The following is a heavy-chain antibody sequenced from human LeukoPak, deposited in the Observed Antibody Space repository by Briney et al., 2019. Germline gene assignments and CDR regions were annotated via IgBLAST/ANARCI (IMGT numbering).Heavy chain of an antibody. Sequence: SETLSLTCSVSGGSMTNLYWAWIRQPPGKGLEWIGYIYYSGSTNYNPSLKSRVTISVDTSKNQFSLKLSSVTAADTAVYYCARGAGYCSSTSCPNYYYYGMDVWGQGTTVTVSS. V-gene: IGHV4-59*01. D-gene: IGHD2-2*01. CDR2: IYYSGST. J-gene: IGHJ6*02. CDR3: ARGAGYCSSTSCPNYYYYGMDV. CDR1: GGSMTNLY.